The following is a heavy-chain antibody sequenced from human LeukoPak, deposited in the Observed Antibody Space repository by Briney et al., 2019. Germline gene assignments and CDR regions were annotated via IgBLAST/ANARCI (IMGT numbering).Heavy chain of an antibody. CDR1: GFPFSSYW. CDR2: IKQDGSKK. CDR3: ALNKYGDYEEYYFDY. D-gene: IGHD4-17*01. Sequence: GGSLRLSCVASGFPFSSYWMTWVRQAPGKGLEWVANIKQDGSKKSYVDSVKGRFTISRDNSKNTLYLQMNSLRAEDTAVYYCALNKYGDYEEYYFDYWGQGTLVTVSS. J-gene: IGHJ4*02. V-gene: IGHV3-7*03.